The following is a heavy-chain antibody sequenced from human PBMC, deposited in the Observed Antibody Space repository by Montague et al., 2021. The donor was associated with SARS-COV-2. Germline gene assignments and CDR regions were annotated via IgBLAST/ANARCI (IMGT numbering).Heavy chain of an antibody. CDR3: ARDTFYYGSETNYVDTFDM. D-gene: IGHD3-10*01. CDR1: GGSITTNF. V-gene: IGHV4-59*01. CDR2: AYYTGRS. Sequence: SETLSLTCTVSGGSITTNFWSWVRQPPGKGLEWVGYAYYTGRSXPXPSXXXRVFISVDTSKNQVSLKLHSVTAADTAIYYCARDTFYYGSETNYVDTFDMWGRGTMVTVSS. J-gene: IGHJ3*02.